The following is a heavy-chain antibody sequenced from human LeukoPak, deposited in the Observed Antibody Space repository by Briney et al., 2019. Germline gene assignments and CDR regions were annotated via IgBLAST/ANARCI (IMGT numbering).Heavy chain of an antibody. CDR1: GGSISSSSYY. CDR3: ARHYYDSSGSAYYSDY. CDR2: IHYSGST. V-gene: IGHV4-39*01. Sequence: SETLSLTCTVSGGSISSSSYYWGWIRQPPGKGLEWIGNIHYSGSTYYNPSLKSRVTIYVDTSKNQFSLKLSSVTAADTAVYSCARHYYDSSGSAYYSDYWGQGTLVTVSS. D-gene: IGHD3-22*01. J-gene: IGHJ4*02.